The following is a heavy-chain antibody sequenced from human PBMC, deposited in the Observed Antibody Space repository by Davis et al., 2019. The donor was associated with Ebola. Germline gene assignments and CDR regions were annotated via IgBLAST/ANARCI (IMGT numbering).Heavy chain of an antibody. V-gene: IGHV1-3*01. J-gene: IGHJ3*02. D-gene: IGHD3-16*02. Sequence: AASVKVSCKASGYTFTSYAMHCVRHAPGQRLEWMGWINAGNGNTKYSQKFQGRVTITRDTSASTAYMELSSLRSEDTAVYYCARDSDDYIWGSYLDAFDIWGQGTMVTVSS. CDR3: ARDSDDYIWGSYLDAFDI. CDR1: GYTFTSYA. CDR2: INAGNGNT.